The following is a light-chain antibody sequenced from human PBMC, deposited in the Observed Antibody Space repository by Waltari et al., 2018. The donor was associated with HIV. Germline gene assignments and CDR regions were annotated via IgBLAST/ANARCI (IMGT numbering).Light chain of an antibody. J-gene: IGKJ2*02. V-gene: IGKV1-13*02. Sequence: AIQLTQSPSSLSASVGDRVTITCRASQGIRSSLAWYQQKPGRPPKLLNDDACILEGGVPSRCSGSFSRTYFNLTISILHPEDSATYYRQQFRTYSWTFGQGATLEI. CDR1: QGIRSS. CDR3: QQFRTYSWT. CDR2: DAC.